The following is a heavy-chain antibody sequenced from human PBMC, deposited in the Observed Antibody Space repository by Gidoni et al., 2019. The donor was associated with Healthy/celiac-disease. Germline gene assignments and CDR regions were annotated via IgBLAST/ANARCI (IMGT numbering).Heavy chain of an antibody. Sequence: QVQLVQSGAEVKKPGSSVKVSCKASGGTFSSYAISWVRQAPGQGLEWIGRIIPSLGIANPAQKFHGRVTITADKSTSTAYMELSSLRSEDTAVYYCARGPDIVVVPAARDYDFWSGYYAYFDYWGQGTLVTVSS. CDR3: ARGPDIVVVPAARDYDFWSGYYAYFDY. J-gene: IGHJ4*02. D-gene: IGHD3-3*01. V-gene: IGHV1-69*09. CDR2: IIPSLGIA. CDR1: GGTFSSYA.